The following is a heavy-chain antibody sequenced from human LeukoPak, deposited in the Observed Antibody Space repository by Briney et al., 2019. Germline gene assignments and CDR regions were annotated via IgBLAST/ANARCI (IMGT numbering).Heavy chain of an antibody. J-gene: IGHJ4*02. V-gene: IGHV3-23*01. D-gene: IGHD6-19*01. CDR1: GFTFSSYA. CDR3: AKVGSSGWYLFMAFDY. Sequence: GGSLRLSCAASGFTFSSYAMSWVRQAPGKGLEWVSAISGSGGSTYYADSVKGRFTISRDNSKNTLYLQMNSLGAEDTAVYYCAKVGSSGWYLFMAFDYWGQGTLVTVSS. CDR2: ISGSGGST.